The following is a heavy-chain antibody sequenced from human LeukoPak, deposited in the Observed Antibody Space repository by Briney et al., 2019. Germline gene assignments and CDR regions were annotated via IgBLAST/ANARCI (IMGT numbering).Heavy chain of an antibody. V-gene: IGHV4-39*01. CDR1: GGSISRSDYF. D-gene: IGHD1-14*01. CDR2: MYYSGST. CDR3: ATRAMGTKSIDY. J-gene: IGHJ4*02. Sequence: PSETLSLTCTVSGGSISRSDYFWGWIRQPPGKGLEWIGSMYYSGSTYYSPSLKSRVTMSVDTLKNQFPLKLSSVTAADTAIYYCATRAMGTKSIDYWGQGTLVTVSS.